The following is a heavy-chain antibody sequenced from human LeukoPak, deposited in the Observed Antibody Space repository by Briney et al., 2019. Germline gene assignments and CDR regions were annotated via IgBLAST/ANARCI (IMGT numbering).Heavy chain of an antibody. CDR1: GGPITTSSYY. CDR3: ARAGDVDSNWYFDL. D-gene: IGHD7-27*01. J-gene: IGHJ2*01. V-gene: IGHV4-39*07. CDR2: IYYTGGT. Sequence: PSETLSLTCSVSGGPITTSSYYWGWIRQPPEKGLEWIGSIYYTGGTYYSPSLKSRVTISVDTSKNQFSLKLSSVTAADTAVYYCARAGDVDSNWYFDLWGRGTLVTVSS.